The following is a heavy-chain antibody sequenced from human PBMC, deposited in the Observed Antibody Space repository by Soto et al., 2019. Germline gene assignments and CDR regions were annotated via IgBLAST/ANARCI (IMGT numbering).Heavy chain of an antibody. Sequence: QVQLVQSGAEVKKPGSSVKVSCKASGGTFSSYAISWVRQAPGQGLEWMGGIIPLCGTANYAQKFQGRVTITADESTSIAYMEPSSLRSEDTAVYYCARVPYYGSGSYRPNDDYGMDVWGQGTTVTVSS. CDR3: ARVPYYGSGSYRPNDDYGMDV. D-gene: IGHD3-10*01. CDR2: IIPLCGTA. J-gene: IGHJ6*02. CDR1: GGTFSSYA. V-gene: IGHV1-69*01.